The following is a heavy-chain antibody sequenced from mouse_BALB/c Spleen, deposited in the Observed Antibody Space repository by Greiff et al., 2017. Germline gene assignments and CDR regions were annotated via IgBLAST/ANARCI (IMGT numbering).Heavy chain of an antibody. CDR3: ASETARASWFAY. Sequence: EVKLMESGGDLVKPGGSLKLSCAASGFTFSSYGMSWVRQTPDKRLEWVATISSGGSYTYYPDSVKGRFTISRDNAKNTLYLQMSSLKSEDTAMYYCASETARASWFAYWGQGTLVTVSA. V-gene: IGHV5-6*01. D-gene: IGHD3-2*01. CDR1: GFTFSSYG. CDR2: ISSGGSYT. J-gene: IGHJ3*01.